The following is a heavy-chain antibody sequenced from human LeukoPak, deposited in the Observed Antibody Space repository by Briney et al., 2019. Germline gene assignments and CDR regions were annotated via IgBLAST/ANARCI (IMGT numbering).Heavy chain of an antibody. CDR1: GGSISSSEW. CDR2: IYHSGST. V-gene: IGHV4-4*02. D-gene: IGHD6-13*01. J-gene: IGHJ4*02. Sequence: SETLSLTWAVSGGSISSSEWWRGAREPRGKGGGGGGEIYHSGSTNYNPSLKSRVTISVDKSKNQFSLKLSSVTAADTAVYYCARGVREQQLVRYFDYWGQGTLVTVSS. CDR3: ARGVREQQLVRYFDY.